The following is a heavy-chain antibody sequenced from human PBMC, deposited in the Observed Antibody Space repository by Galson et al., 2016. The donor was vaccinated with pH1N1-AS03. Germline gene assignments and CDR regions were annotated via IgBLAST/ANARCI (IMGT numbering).Heavy chain of an antibody. V-gene: IGHV3-7*03. CDR1: GFTFTNYW. CDR2: IKTDGGDK. Sequence: SLRLSCAASGFTFTNYWMTWVRQAPGKGLEWVANIKTDGGDKNYVDSVKGRFTISRDNAKNSLYLQMNSLRAEDTAVYYCARDSGYCRSTSCRGDAFDIWGQGTMVTVSS. J-gene: IGHJ3*02. D-gene: IGHD2-2*01. CDR3: ARDSGYCRSTSCRGDAFDI.